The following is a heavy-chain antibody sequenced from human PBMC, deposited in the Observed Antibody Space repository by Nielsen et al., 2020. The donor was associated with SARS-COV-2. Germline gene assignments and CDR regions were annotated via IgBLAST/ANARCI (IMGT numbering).Heavy chain of an antibody. CDR3: ASPAQGSSGTYYYYGLDV. V-gene: IGHV3-30-3*01. CDR2: ISYDGANE. D-gene: IGHD1-26*01. CDR1: GFRFSDYY. J-gene: IGHJ6*02. Sequence: GGSLRLSCAASGFRFSDYYMSWIRQAPGTGLEWVAIISYDGANEYYAGSVKGRFTISRDNSKNTLYLQMNSLRTEDTAVYYCASPAQGSSGTYYYYGLDVWGQGTTVTVSS.